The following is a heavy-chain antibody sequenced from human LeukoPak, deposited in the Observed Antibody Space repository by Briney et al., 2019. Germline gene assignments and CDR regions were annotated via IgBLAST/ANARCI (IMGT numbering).Heavy chain of an antibody. CDR3: AILNDYSNFGFDY. V-gene: IGHV3-30*02. Sequence: GSLRLSCAASGFTFSSYAMHWVRQAPGKGLEWVAFIRYDGSNKYYADSVKGRFTISRDNSKNTLYLQMNSLRAEDTAVYYCAILNDYSNFGFDYWGQGTLVTVSS. D-gene: IGHD4-11*01. J-gene: IGHJ4*02. CDR1: GFTFSSYA. CDR2: IRYDGSNK.